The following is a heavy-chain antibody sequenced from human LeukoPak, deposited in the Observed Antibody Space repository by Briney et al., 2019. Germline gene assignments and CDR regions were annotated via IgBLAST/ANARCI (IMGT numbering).Heavy chain of an antibody. J-gene: IGHJ3*02. CDR2: ISYDGSNK. D-gene: IGHD6-19*01. CDR1: GFTFSSYA. V-gene: IGHV3-30-3*01. CDR3: ARDRVAVAFDI. Sequence: PGGSLRLSCAASGFTFSSYAMHWVRQAPGKGLEWVAVISYDGSNKYYADSVKGRFTISRGNSKNTLYLQMNSLRAEDTAVYYCARDRVAVAFDIWGQGTMVTVSS.